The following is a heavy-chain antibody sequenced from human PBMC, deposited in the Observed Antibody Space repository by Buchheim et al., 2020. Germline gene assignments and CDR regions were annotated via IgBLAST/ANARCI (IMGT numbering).Heavy chain of an antibody. V-gene: IGHV4-30-4*01. J-gene: IGHJ4*02. CDR2: INHSGST. CDR1: GGSISSGDYY. CDR3: ARMGDFWSGSKYYFDY. Sequence: QVQLQESGPGPVKPSQTLSLTCSVSGGSISSGDYYWSWIRQTPGKGLEWIGEINHSGSTNYNPSLKSRVTISVDTSKNQFSLKLSSVTAADTAVYYCARMGDFWSGSKYYFDYWGQGTL. D-gene: IGHD3-3*01.